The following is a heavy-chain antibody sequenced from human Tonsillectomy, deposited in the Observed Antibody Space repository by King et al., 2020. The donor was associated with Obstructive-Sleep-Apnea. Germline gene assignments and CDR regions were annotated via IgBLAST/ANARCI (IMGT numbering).Heavy chain of an antibody. V-gene: IGHV4-4*02. CDR1: GGSISSSNW. CDR2: IYHSGST. J-gene: IGHJ5*02. Sequence: LQLQESGPGLVKPSGTLSLTCAVSGGSISSSNWWSWVRQPPGKGLEWIGEIYHSGSTNYNPSLKSRVTISVDKSKNQFSLKLSSVTAADTAVYYCAREATVTTKQRGGYYWFDPWGQGTLVTVSS. D-gene: IGHD4-17*01. CDR3: AREATVTTKQRGGYYWFDP.